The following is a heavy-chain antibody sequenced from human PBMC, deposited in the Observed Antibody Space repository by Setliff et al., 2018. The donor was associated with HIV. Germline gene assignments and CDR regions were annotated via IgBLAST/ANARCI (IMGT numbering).Heavy chain of an antibody. CDR3: ARSPRIGVAGEFEY. Sequence: SETLSLTCTVSGGSISGHYWSWIRQPPGRGLEWIGYIYSSGSTNYNPSLESRVTISVDTSKNQFSLKLSSVTAADTAVYYCARSPRIGVAGEFEYWGQGTLVTVSS. CDR2: IYSSGST. V-gene: IGHV4-4*09. CDR1: GGSISGHY. J-gene: IGHJ4*02. D-gene: IGHD6-19*01.